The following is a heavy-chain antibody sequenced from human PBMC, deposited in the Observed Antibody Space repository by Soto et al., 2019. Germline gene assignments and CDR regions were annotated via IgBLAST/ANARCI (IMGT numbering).Heavy chain of an antibody. J-gene: IGHJ4*02. CDR2: ISSSSSYI. D-gene: IGHD6-13*01. CDR3: ATELRRELAFDY. CDR1: GFTFRIYS. V-gene: IGHV3-21*01. Sequence: PGWSTRLSCSASGFTFRIYSMNWVRQATGKGLEWVSSISSSSSYIYYADSVKGRFTISRDNAKNSLYLQMNSLRAEDTAVYYCATELRRELAFDYWGQGTLVTVSS.